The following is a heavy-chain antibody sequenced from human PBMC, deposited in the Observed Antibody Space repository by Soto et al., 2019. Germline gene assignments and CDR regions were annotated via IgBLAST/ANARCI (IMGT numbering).Heavy chain of an antibody. J-gene: IGHJ6*02. V-gene: IGHV1-46*01. CDR1: GYTFTSYY. D-gene: IGHD7-27*01. CDR2: INPSGGST. CDR3: ARQTPVNWGWGDYYYGMDV. Sequence: ASVKVSCKASGYTFTSYYMHWVRQAPGQGLEWMGIINPSGGSTSYAQKFQGRVTMTRDTSTSTVYMERSSLRSEDTAVYYCARQTPVNWGWGDYYYGMDVWGQGTTVTVSS.